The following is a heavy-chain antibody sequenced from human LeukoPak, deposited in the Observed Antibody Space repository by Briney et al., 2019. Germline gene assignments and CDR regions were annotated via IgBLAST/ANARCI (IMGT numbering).Heavy chain of an antibody. CDR3: ARAVVVVAFDY. CDR1: GFTFSSYA. J-gene: IGHJ4*02. Sequence: GRSLRLSCAASGFTFSSYAMHWVRQAPGKGLEWVAVISYDGSNKHYADSVKGRFTISRDNSKNTLYLQMNSLRAEDTAVYYCARAVVVVAFDYWGQGTLVTVSS. V-gene: IGHV3-30-3*01. D-gene: IGHD2-15*01. CDR2: ISYDGSNK.